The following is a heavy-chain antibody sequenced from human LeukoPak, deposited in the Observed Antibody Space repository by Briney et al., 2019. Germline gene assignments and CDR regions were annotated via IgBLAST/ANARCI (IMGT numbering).Heavy chain of an antibody. D-gene: IGHD2-2*01. V-gene: IGHV1-46*01. CDR2: INPSGGST. CDR3: ARPPRDCSSTSCYYRYDY. CDR1: GGTFSSYA. J-gene: IGHJ4*02. Sequence: ASVKVSCKASGGTFSSYAISWVRQAPGQGLEWMAIINPSGGSTSYAQKFQGRVTMTRDTSTSTVYMELSSLRSEDTAMYYCARPPRDCSSTSCYYRYDYWGQGTLVTVSS.